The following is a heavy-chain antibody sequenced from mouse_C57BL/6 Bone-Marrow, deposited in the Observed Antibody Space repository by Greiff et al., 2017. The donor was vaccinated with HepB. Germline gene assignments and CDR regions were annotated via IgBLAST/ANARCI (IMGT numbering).Heavy chain of an antibody. CDR1: GFTFTDYY. V-gene: IGHV7-3*01. Sequence: EVQLVESGGGLVQPGGSLSLSCAASGFTFTDYYMSWVRQPPGKALEWLGFIRNKANGYTTEYSASVKGRFTISRDNSQSILYLQMNALRAEDSATYYCASLSRQLSMDYWGQGTSVTVSS. CDR3: ASLSRQLSMDY. J-gene: IGHJ4*01. D-gene: IGHD3-2*02. CDR2: IRNKANGYTT.